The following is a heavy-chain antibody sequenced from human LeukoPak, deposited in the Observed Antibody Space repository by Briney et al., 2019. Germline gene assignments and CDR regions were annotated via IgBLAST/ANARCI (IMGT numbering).Heavy chain of an antibody. CDR2: IRQDGNEK. CDR3: ARDRTGAGLDY. J-gene: IGHJ4*02. D-gene: IGHD1-14*01. CDR1: GFTFSSSW. V-gene: IGHV3-7*03. Sequence: PGGSLRLFCAASGFTFSSSWMSWVRRAPGKGLEWVANIRQDGNEKYFADSVKGRFTISRDNAKNSLFLQINSLRAEDTAVYYCARDRTGAGLDYWGQGTLVTVSS.